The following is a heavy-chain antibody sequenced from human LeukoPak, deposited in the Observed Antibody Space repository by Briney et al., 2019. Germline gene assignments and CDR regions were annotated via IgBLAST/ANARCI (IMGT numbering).Heavy chain of an antibody. CDR3: ARDLQSRPVNYEFWSGSNDAFDI. V-gene: IGHV1-69*04. Sequence: SVKVSCKASGDNFSSYVITWVRQAPGQGLEWMGRIIPTFDVANFAQIFKGRVTITADKSTNTAHLELSSLRSEDTAVYYCARDLQSRPVNYEFWSGSNDAFDIWGQGTMVTVSS. D-gene: IGHD3-3*01. CDR1: GDNFSSYV. CDR2: IIPTFDVA. J-gene: IGHJ3*02.